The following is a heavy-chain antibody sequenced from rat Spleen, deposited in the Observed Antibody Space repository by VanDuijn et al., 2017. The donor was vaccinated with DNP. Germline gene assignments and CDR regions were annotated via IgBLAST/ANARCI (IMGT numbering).Heavy chain of an antibody. CDR1: GFPFSDYD. V-gene: IGHV5-25*01. D-gene: IGHD1-10*01. J-gene: IGHJ2*01. Sequence: EVQLVESGGGLVQPGRSLRLSCAASGFPFSDYDMAWVRQAPTKGLEWVTTITTSGGTTFYRDSVRGRFTVSRDNEKRTLYLQMDSLRSEDTATYYCARHDDNLFDKWGQGVMVTVSS. CDR2: ITTSGGTT. CDR3: ARHDDNLFDK.